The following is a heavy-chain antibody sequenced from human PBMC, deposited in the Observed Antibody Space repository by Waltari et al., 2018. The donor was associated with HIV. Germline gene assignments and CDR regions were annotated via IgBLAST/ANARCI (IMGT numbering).Heavy chain of an antibody. Sequence: QVRLQQWGAGLLEPSETLSLTCAVYGGYFSDNYYNWIRQSPGGGLQWIGEINHAGSVKYNLALESRVTMSVDKSKNQISLILKSLTAADTATYFCARGSIDFDSWGQGTLISVSS. CDR2: INHAGSV. J-gene: IGHJ4*02. V-gene: IGHV4-34*01. CDR3: ARGSIDFDS. CDR1: GGYFSDNY.